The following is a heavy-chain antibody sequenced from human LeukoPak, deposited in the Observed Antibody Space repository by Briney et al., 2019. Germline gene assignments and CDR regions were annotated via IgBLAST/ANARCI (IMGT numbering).Heavy chain of an antibody. J-gene: IGHJ4*02. CDR1: GGSISSGGYS. CDR2: IYHSGST. V-gene: IGHV4-30-2*01. D-gene: IGHD3-10*01. Sequence: PSQTLSLTCAVSGGSISSGGYSWSWIRQPPGKGLEWIGYIYHSGSTYYNPSLKSRVTISVDTSKNQFSLKLSSVTAADTAVYYCARGNYYGSGGLDYWGQGTLVTVSS. CDR3: ARGNYYGSGGLDY.